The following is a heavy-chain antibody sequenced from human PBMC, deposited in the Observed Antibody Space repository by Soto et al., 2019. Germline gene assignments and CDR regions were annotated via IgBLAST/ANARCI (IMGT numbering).Heavy chain of an antibody. CDR3: ARDRVVEMATVDLDY. CDR2: TYYRSKWYS. J-gene: IGHJ4*02. Sequence: SQTLSLTCAISGDSVSSNSAAWNWIRQSPSRGLEWLGRTYYRSKWYSDYAVSVKSRITIKPDTSKNQFSLQLNSVTPEDTAVYYCARDRVVEMATVDLDYWGQGXLVTVSS. CDR1: GDSVSSNSAA. V-gene: IGHV6-1*01. D-gene: IGHD5-12*01.